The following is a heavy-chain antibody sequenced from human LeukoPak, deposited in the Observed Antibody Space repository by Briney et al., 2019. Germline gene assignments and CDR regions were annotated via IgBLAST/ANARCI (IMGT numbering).Heavy chain of an antibody. Sequence: ASVKVSCKASGYTFTSYDINWVRQATGQGLEWMGWMNPNSGNTGYAQKFQGRVTMTRNTSISTAYMELSSLRSEDTAVYYCARVTGYYDFWSGYYNYYYYYMDVWGKGTTVTVSS. CDR3: ARVTGYYDFWSGYYNYYYYYMDV. J-gene: IGHJ6*03. CDR2: MNPNSGNT. V-gene: IGHV1-8*01. CDR1: GYTFTSYD. D-gene: IGHD3-3*01.